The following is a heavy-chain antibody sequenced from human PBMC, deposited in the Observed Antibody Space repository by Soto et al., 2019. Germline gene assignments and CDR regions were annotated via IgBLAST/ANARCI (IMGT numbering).Heavy chain of an antibody. J-gene: IGHJ4*02. D-gene: IGHD1-1*01. CDR2: IHHSGTT. V-gene: IGHV4-4*02. Sequence: QVQLQESGPGLVKSSGTLALTCAVSSGSISSSSWYSWVRQPPGKGLEWIGEIHHSGTTYFDQARESRLCLSLAAARNQFSLRLSSVTAADTAVYYCAGQGDRSYTWTYWGQGTLVIVSS. CDR1: SGSISSSSW. CDR3: AGQGDRSYTWTY.